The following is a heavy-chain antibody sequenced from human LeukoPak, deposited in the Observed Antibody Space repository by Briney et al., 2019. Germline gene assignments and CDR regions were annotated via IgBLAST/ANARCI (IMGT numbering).Heavy chain of an antibody. V-gene: IGHV4-34*01. J-gene: IGHJ4*02. CDR3: TRCMVAAGR. CDR1: GGSFSGYY. D-gene: IGHD6-13*01. CDR2: INHSGST. Sequence: SETLSLTCAVYGGSFSGYYWSWIRQPPGKGLEWIGEINHSGSTNYNPSLKSRVTISVDTSRSQFSLKLSSVTAADTAVYYCTRCMVAAGRWGQGTLVTVSS.